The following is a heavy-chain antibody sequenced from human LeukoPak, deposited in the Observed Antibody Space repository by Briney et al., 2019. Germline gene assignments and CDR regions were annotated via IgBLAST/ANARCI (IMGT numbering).Heavy chain of an antibody. D-gene: IGHD3-3*01. Sequence: SETLSLACTVSGGSINSGTFYWGWIRQPPGKGLEWIGSMYYDGSSYYNPSLKSRVTTSVDTSKNQFSLKLTSVTAADTAVYYCARATNYDFWSGYRFDYWGQGTLVTVSS. J-gene: IGHJ4*02. CDR1: GGSINSGTFY. CDR2: MYYDGSS. CDR3: ARATNYDFWSGYRFDY. V-gene: IGHV4-39*01.